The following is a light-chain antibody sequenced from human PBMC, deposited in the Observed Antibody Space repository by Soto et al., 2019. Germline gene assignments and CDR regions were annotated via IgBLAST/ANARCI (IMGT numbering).Light chain of an antibody. CDR3: QQHNSNPYT. CDR2: TAS. Sequence: DIQLTQSPSFLSASVGDRVTITCRASQGVSSYFSWYQQKAGKAPNRLIYTASTLQSGVPSRFSGSGSGTEFTLTISSLQPEDFATYYCQQHNSNPYTFGQGTKLEIK. J-gene: IGKJ2*01. V-gene: IGKV1-9*01. CDR1: QGVSSY.